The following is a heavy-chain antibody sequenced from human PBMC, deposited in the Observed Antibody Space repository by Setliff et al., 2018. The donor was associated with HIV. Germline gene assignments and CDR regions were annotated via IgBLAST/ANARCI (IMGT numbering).Heavy chain of an antibody. CDR3: ARHVPIVAARRFFDS. CDR1: GGSVSSVDYS. Sequence: PSETLSLTCTASGGSVSSVDYSWAWIRQSPERGLEWLGSIHMTGTTYSNPSLKTRLTMSVDTSKNQFSMRLRSVTAADSALYYCARHVPIVAARRFFDSWGQGILVTVSS. CDR2: IHMTGTT. D-gene: IGHD2-21*02. J-gene: IGHJ4*02. V-gene: IGHV4-39*01.